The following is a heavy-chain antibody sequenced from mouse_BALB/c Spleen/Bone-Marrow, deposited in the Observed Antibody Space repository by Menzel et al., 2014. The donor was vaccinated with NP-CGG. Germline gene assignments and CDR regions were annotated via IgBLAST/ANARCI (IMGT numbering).Heavy chain of an antibody. D-gene: IGHD1-1*01. J-gene: IGHJ3*01. V-gene: IGHV14-3*02. CDR3: ANYYYGSSLFAY. CDR2: IDPANGNT. Sequence: VQLQQSGAELVKPGASVKLSCTASGFNIKDTYMHWVKQRPEQGLEWIGRIDPANGNTKYDPKFQDKATITADTSSNTAYLQLSSLTSEDTAVYYCANYYYGSSLFAYWGQGTLVTVSA. CDR1: GFNIKDTY.